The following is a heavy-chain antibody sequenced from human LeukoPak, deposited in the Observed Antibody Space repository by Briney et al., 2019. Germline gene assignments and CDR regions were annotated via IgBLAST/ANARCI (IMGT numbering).Heavy chain of an antibody. Sequence: ASVKVSCKASGYTFTGYYMHWVRQAPGQGLEWMGWINHNSGGTNYAQKFQGRVTMTRDTSISTAYMELSRLRSDDTAVYYCATGGVASNSFDSWGQGTLVTVSS. CDR3: ATGGVASNSFDS. D-gene: IGHD3-16*01. V-gene: IGHV1-2*02. CDR1: GYTFTGYY. J-gene: IGHJ4*02. CDR2: INHNSGGT.